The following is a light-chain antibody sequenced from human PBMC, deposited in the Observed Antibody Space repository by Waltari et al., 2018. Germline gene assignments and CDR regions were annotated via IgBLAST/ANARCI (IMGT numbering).Light chain of an antibody. CDR2: GAS. CDR3: QQVNSFPAT. J-gene: IGKJ4*01. CDR1: QSISNW. Sequence: DIQMTQSPSSVSAFVGDRVTITCRASQSISNWLAWYQQKPGKAPKLLIYGASDLHSGVPSMFSGSGAGTDFTLTISSLQAEDFATYYCQQVNSFPATFGGGTTVEIK. V-gene: IGKV1-12*01.